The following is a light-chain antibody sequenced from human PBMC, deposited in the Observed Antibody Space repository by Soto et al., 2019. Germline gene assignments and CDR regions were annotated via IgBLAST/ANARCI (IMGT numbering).Light chain of an antibody. CDR3: QQRSNWPIT. V-gene: IGKV3D-11*02. J-gene: IGKJ5*01. CDR1: QRIYEK. CDR2: DAS. Sequence: EIVMTQSPATLSVSPGASDSLSCMASQRIYEKLAWYQQKPGQAPRLIIYDASNRATGIPARFSGSGAGTDFTLTISSLEPEDFAVYYCQQRSNWPITFGQGTRLEI.